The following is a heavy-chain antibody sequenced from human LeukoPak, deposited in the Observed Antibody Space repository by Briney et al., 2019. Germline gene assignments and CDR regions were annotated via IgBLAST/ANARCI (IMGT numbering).Heavy chain of an antibody. CDR2: IKSKTDGGTT. Sequence: GGSLRLSCAASGFTFSNAWMSWVRQAPGKGLEWVGRIKSKTDGGTTDYAAPVKGRFTISRDDSKNTPYLQMNSLKTEDTAVYYCTTDRTRELRSWFDPWGQGTLVTVSS. CDR3: TTDRTRELRSWFDP. D-gene: IGHD1-26*01. J-gene: IGHJ5*02. CDR1: GFTFSNAW. V-gene: IGHV3-15*01.